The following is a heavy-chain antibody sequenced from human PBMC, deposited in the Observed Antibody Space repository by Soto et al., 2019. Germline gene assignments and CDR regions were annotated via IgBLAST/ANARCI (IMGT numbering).Heavy chain of an antibody. V-gene: IGHV1-8*01. CDR1: GYTFTSYD. J-gene: IGHJ4*02. Sequence: QVQLVQSGAEVEKPGASVKVSCKASGYTFTSYDINWVRQATGQGLEWMGWMNPNSGNTGYAQKFQGRVSMNRNTSISTAYIGLSSLRSEDTAVYYGARGPTARPPDYWGQGTLVTVSS. D-gene: IGHD6-6*01. CDR2: MNPNSGNT. CDR3: ARGPTARPPDY.